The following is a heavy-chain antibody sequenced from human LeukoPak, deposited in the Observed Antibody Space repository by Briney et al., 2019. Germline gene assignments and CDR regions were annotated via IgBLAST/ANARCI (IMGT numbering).Heavy chain of an antibody. J-gene: IGHJ6*03. V-gene: IGHV1-2*02. Sequence: GASVKVSCKASGYTFTGYYMHWVRQAPGQGLEWMGWINPNSGGTNYAQKFQGRVTMTRDTSISTAYMELSRLRPDDTAVYYCASSPPTGWLHYYMDVWGKGTTVTVSS. CDR2: INPNSGGT. CDR1: GYTFTGYY. D-gene: IGHD5-12*01. CDR3: ASSPPTGWLHYYMDV.